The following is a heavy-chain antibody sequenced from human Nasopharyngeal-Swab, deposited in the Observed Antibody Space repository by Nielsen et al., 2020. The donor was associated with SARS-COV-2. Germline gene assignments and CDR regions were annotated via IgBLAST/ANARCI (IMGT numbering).Heavy chain of an antibody. CDR3: AVSGYGGPLDY. Sequence: GESLKIFCAASGFTFSNYWMTWVRQDPGKGLVWVSHINTDGSSTSYADSVKGRFTISRDNAKNTLYLQMNSLRAEDTAVYHCAVSGYGGPLDYWGQGTLVTVST. J-gene: IGHJ4*02. CDR1: GFTFSNYW. D-gene: IGHD3-10*01. CDR2: INTDGSST. V-gene: IGHV3-74*01.